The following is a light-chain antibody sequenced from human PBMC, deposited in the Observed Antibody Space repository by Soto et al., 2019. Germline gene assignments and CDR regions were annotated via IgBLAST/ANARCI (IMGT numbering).Light chain of an antibody. CDR2: EVS. CDR3: SSYTSSSTYVV. J-gene: IGLJ2*01. Sequence: QSALTQPPSASGSPGQSVTISCTGTSSDVGGYNYVSWYQQHPDKAPKLIIYEVSKRPSGVPDRFSGSKSGNTASLTISGLQAEDEADYYCSSYTSSSTYVVFGGGTKLTVL. CDR1: SSDVGGYNY. V-gene: IGLV2-8*01.